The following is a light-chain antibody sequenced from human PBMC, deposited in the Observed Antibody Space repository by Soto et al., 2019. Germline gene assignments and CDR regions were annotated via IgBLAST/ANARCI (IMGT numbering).Light chain of an antibody. CDR2: DVD. J-gene: IGLJ2*01. Sequence: QSVLTQPRSVSGSPGQSITIACTGTSSDVGGYNYVSWYRHHPGKDPKLVLYDVDKRPSGVPDRFSGSKSGNTASMTISGLLPEDEADYYCCSSGGSYTYAIFGGGTKLTVL. CDR1: SSDVGGYNY. V-gene: IGLV2-11*01. CDR3: CSSGGSYTYAI.